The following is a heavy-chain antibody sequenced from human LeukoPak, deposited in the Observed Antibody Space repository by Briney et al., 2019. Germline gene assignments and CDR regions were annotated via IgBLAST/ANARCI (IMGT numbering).Heavy chain of an antibody. CDR1: GFTFSSYG. J-gene: IGHJ4*02. D-gene: IGHD5-18*01. CDR2: ISYDGSNK. Sequence: GGSLRLSCAASGFTFSSYGMHWVRQAPGKGLEWVAVISYDGSNKYYADSVKGRFTISRDNSKNTLYLQMNSLRAEDTAVYYCAKARRQLWLGFDYWGQGTLVTVSS. V-gene: IGHV3-30*18. CDR3: AKARRQLWLGFDY.